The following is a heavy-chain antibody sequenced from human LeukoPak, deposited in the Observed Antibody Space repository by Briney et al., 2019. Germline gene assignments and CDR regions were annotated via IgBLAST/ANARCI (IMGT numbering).Heavy chain of an antibody. J-gene: IGHJ5*02. CDR2: IKQDGSEK. V-gene: IGHV3-7*01. CDR3: AGGSGYLITS. Sequence: GGSLRLSCAATGFSFRSYWMNWVRQAPGEGVAWLAIIKQDGSEKHYQGSVEGRFTISRDNAKNSLHLQMNSLRAEDTAVYYCAGGSGYLITSWGQGTLVTVSS. CDR1: GFSFRSYW. D-gene: IGHD3-9*01.